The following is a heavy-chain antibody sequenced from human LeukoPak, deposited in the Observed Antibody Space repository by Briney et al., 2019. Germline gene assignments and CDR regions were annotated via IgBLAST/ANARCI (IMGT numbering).Heavy chain of an antibody. CDR2: IRYDGSNK. CDR3: AKDLNTYSSSWYLQDY. Sequence: PGGSLRLPCAASGFTFSSYGMHWVRQAPGKGLEWVAFIRYDGSNKYYADSVKGRFTISRDNSKNTLYLQMNSLRAEDTAVYYCAKDLNTYSSSWYLQDYWGQGTLVTVSS. D-gene: IGHD6-13*01. CDR1: GFTFSSYG. V-gene: IGHV3-30*02. J-gene: IGHJ4*02.